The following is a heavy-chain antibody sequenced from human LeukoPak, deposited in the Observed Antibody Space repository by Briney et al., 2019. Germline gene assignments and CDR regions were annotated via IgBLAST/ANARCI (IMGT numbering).Heavy chain of an antibody. D-gene: IGHD1-14*01. J-gene: IGHJ4*02. CDR3: TRNRPETPLGY. CDR2: IYSGGST. Sequence: GGSLRLSCAASGFTVSSNYMSWVCQAPGKGLEWVSVIYSGGSTYYADSVKGRFTISRDSSKNTLFLQMNSLKPEDTAMYHCTRNRPETPLGYWGQGTLVTVPS. V-gene: IGHV3-53*01. CDR1: GFTVSSNY.